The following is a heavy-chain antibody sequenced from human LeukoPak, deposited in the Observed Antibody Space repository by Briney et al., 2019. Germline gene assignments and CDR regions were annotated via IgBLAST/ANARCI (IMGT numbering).Heavy chain of an antibody. CDR1: GGSISIYR. J-gene: IGHJ4*02. CDR3: ARGLVGDTAMLTE. D-gene: IGHD5-18*01. Sequence: SETLSLTCSVSGGSISIYRWNWIRQPAGKGLEWIGRIFTSGTPQYNPSLTSRVTMSVDTSKNHFYLKLSSVTAADTAAYYCARGLVGDTAMLTEWGQGTLVTVSS. CDR2: IFTSGTP. V-gene: IGHV4-4*07.